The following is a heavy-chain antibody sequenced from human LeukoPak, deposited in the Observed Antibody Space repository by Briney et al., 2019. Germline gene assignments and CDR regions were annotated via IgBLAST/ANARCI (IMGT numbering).Heavy chain of an antibody. CDR1: GGTFSSYA. CDR3: ARLSGDYSYYYYYMDV. CDR2: IIPIFGTA. J-gene: IGHJ6*03. V-gene: IGHV1-69*06. Sequence: GASVKVSCKASGGTFSSYAISWVRQAPGQGLERMGGIIPIFGTANYAQKFQGRVTITADKSTSTAYMELSSLRSEDTAVYYCARLSGDYSYYYYYMDVWGKGTTVTVSS. D-gene: IGHD4-17*01.